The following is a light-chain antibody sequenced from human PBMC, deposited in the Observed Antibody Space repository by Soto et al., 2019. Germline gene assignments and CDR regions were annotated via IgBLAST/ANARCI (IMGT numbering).Light chain of an antibody. Sequence: QSVLTQPRSVSGSPGQSVTISCTGTSSDVGIYDYVSWFQQHPGKAPKLMIYDVIKRPSGVPGRFSGSKSGNTASLTISGLQAEDEADYYCCSYAGTYTFVLFGGGTKLNVL. V-gene: IGLV2-11*01. CDR3: CSYAGTYTFVL. J-gene: IGLJ2*01. CDR1: SSDVGIYDY. CDR2: DVI.